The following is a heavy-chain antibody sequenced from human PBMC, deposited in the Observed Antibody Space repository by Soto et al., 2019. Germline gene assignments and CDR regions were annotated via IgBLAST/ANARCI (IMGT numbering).Heavy chain of an antibody. Sequence: PGGSLRLSCAASGFTFSSYGMHWVRQAPGKGLEWVAVISYDGSNKCYADSVKGRFTISRDNSKNTLYLQMNSLRTEDTAVYYCAKDYGYSGYDDAAGYWGQGTLVTVSS. CDR3: AKDYGYSGYDDAAGY. D-gene: IGHD5-12*01. J-gene: IGHJ4*02. CDR1: GFTFSSYG. V-gene: IGHV3-30*18. CDR2: ISYDGSNK.